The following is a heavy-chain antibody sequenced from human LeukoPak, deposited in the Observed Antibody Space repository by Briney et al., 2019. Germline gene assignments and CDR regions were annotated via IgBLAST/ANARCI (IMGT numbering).Heavy chain of an antibody. CDR2: IYYRGST. V-gene: IGHV4-39*01. CDR1: GCSISSSPYY. Sequence: SETLSLTCTVSGCSISSSPYYWGWLRQPPGKGLEWIGTIYYRGSTYSNPSLNTRVTISLDTSKNQFSLRLRSVTAADTALYYCARHYLSDGILSTFDPWGQGTLVTVSS. D-gene: IGHD2-2*01. CDR3: ARHYLSDGILSTFDP. J-gene: IGHJ5*02.